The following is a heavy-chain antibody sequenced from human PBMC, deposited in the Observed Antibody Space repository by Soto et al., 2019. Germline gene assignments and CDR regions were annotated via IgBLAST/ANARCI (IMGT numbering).Heavy chain of an antibody. V-gene: IGHV1-8*01. Sequence: SVKVSCKTSGGTFTSYEINWVRQATGQGLEWMGWMNPNSGNTGYAQKFQGRVTMTRNTSISTAYMELSSLRSEDTAVYYCARNRITIFGVVTIDFDYWGQGTLVTVSS. J-gene: IGHJ4*02. D-gene: IGHD3-3*01. CDR1: GGTFTSYE. CDR2: MNPNSGNT. CDR3: ARNRITIFGVVTIDFDY.